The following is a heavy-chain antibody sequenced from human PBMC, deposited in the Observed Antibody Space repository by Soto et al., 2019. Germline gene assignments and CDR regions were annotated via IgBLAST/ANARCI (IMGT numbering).Heavy chain of an antibody. J-gene: IGHJ6*02. CDR2: ISYDGTDK. D-gene: IGHD5-18*01. CDR1: GFTFSIYG. V-gene: IGHV3-30*18. CDR3: VKERYAQLWLEDYGMDV. Sequence: GSLRLSCAASGFTFSIYGIHWVLQAPCKGLEWVALISYDGTDKYYADSVKGRFTISRDNSKNTLYLQMSSLGPEDTAVYYCVKERYAQLWLEDYGMDVWGQGIQVTVSS.